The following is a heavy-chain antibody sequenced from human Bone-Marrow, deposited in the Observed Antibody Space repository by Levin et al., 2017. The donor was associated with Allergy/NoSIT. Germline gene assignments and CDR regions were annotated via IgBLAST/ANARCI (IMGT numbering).Heavy chain of an antibody. CDR1: SGSLSGYY. J-gene: IGHJ6*03. V-gene: IGHV4-34*01. Sequence: SETLSLTCAVYSGSLSGYYWSWIRKPPEKGLEWIGEIGDGGRTNYNPSLKSRVTISADRSKNQFSMKLTSVTAADTAGYYCAREATGWIRLNYYFYMDVWGKGTTVTVSS. CDR3: AREATGWIRLNYYFYMDV. CDR2: IGDGGRT. D-gene: IGHD6-19*01.